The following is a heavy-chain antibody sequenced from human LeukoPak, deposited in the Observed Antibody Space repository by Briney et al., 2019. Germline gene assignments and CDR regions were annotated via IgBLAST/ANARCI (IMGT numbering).Heavy chain of an antibody. D-gene: IGHD2-15*01. Sequence: GGSLRLSCAASGFTFSSYAMHWVRQAPGKGLEWAAVISYDGSNKYYADSVKGRFTISRDNSKNTLYLQMNNLRAEDTAVYYCARDNGYYGIKYGMDVWGQGTTVTVSS. CDR2: ISYDGSNK. CDR3: ARDNGYYGIKYGMDV. V-gene: IGHV3-30*04. CDR1: GFTFSSYA. J-gene: IGHJ6*02.